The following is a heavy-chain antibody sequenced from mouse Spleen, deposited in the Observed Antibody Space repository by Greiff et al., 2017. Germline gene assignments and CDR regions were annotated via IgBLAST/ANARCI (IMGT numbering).Heavy chain of an antibody. D-gene: IGHD1-1*01. CDR2: ISYDGSN. CDR3: ARGTPVVATDYFDY. V-gene: IGHV3-6*01. Sequence: DVKLVESGPSLVKPSQSLSLTCSVTGYSITSGYYWNWIRQFPGTKLEWMGYISYDGSNNYNPSLKNRISITRDTSKNQFFLKLNSVTTEDTATYYCARGTPVVATDYFDYWGQGTTLTVSS. J-gene: IGHJ2*01. CDR1: GYSITSGYY.